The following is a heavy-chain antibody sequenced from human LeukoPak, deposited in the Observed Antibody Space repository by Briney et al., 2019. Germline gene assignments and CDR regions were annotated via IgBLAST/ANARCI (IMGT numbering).Heavy chain of an antibody. Sequence: SETLSLTFTVSGGSISSYYWSWIRQPPGKGLEWIGYIYTSGGTNYNPSLKSRVTISVDTSKNQFSLKLSSVSAADTAVYYCARREYSSSVSWFDPWGQGPLVTVSS. D-gene: IGHD6-6*01. CDR2: IYTSGGT. CDR1: GGSISSYY. CDR3: ARREYSSSVSWFDP. J-gene: IGHJ5*02. V-gene: IGHV4-4*09.